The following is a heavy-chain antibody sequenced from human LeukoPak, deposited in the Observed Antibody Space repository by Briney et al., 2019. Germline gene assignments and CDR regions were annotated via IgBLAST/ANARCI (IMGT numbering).Heavy chain of an antibody. Sequence: SETLSLTCTVSGGSITSYYWSWIRQPAGKGLEWIGRIYTSGNTNYNSSLKSRVTMSVDTSKNQFSLKLSSVTAADTAVYYCARLPRITMVRGVMGHYYYYMEVWGKGTTVTISS. D-gene: IGHD3-10*01. V-gene: IGHV4-4*07. CDR1: GGSITSYY. J-gene: IGHJ6*03. CDR3: ARLPRITMVRGVMGHYYYYMEV. CDR2: IYTSGNT.